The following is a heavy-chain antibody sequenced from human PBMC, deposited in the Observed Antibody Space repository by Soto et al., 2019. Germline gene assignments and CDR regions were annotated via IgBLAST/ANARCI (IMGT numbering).Heavy chain of an antibody. D-gene: IGHD3-16*01. Sequence: QVQLVESGGGVVQPGTSLGLSCVGSGFTFRSYVIHWVRQAPGKGLEWVALTSYDGSNKDYGDSVKGRFTISRDNSRNTVHLQMDSLRREDTALYYCARWGTTGGLDVWGQGTLVSVSS. CDR2: TSYDGSNK. J-gene: IGHJ1*01. CDR1: GFTFRSYV. V-gene: IGHV3-33*05. CDR3: ARWGTTGGLDV.